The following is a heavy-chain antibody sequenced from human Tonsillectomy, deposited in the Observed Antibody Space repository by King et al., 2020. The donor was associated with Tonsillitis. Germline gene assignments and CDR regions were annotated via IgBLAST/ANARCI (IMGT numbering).Heavy chain of an antibody. Sequence: VQLQQWGAGLLKPSETLSLTCAVYGGSFSGYYWSWIRQPPGKGLEWIGEINHSGSTEYNPSLKSRVTISVDTSKNQFSLNLSSVTAADTAVYYCARVIIGSCSGGTCYFAYLDHWGQGTLVTVSS. J-gene: IGHJ4*02. CDR2: INHSGST. CDR3: ARVIIGSCSGGTCYFAYLDH. V-gene: IGHV4-34*01. D-gene: IGHD2-15*01. CDR1: GGSFSGYY.